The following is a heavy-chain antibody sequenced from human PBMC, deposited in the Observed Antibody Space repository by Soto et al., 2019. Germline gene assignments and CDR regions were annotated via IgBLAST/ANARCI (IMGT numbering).Heavy chain of an antibody. D-gene: IGHD3-10*01. CDR1: GGSFNGYY. CDR3: ARGGSVNYYYYCMDF. CDR2: INHSGNT. V-gene: IGHV4-34*01. Sequence: QVQLQQWGAGLLKPSETLSLTCAVYGGSFNGYYWSWIRQPPGKGLEWIGEINHSGNTNYNPSFKSRVTMSVDTSKNQFSLTVSSVTAADTAVYYCARGGSVNYYYYCMDFWGKGTTVTVPS. J-gene: IGHJ6*03.